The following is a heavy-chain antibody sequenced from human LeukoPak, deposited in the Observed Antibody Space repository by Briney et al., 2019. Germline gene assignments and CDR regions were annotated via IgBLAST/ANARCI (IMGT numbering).Heavy chain of an antibody. V-gene: IGHV3-30-3*01. CDR3: AREQGIVVVPAAIVIDP. J-gene: IGHJ5*02. CDR1: GFTFSSYA. CDR2: ISYDGSNK. Sequence: GRSLRLSCAASGFTFSSYAMHWVRQAPGKGLEWVAVISYDGSNKYYADSVKGRFTISRDNSKNTLYLQMNSLRAEDTAVYYCAREQGIVVVPAAIVIDPWGQGTLVTVSS. D-gene: IGHD2-2*01.